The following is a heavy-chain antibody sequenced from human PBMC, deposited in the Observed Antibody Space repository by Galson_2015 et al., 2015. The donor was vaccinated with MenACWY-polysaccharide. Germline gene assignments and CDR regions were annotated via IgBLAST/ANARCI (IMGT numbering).Heavy chain of an antibody. CDR2: ISAYNGNT. CDR3: ARDRKGGYSYGFRHYYGMDV. CDR1: GYTFTSYG. V-gene: IGHV1-18*01. Sequence: SVKVSCKASGYTFTSYGISWVRQAPGQGLEWMGWISAYNGNTNYAQKLQGRVTMTTDTSTSTAYMELRSLRSDDTAVYYCARDRKGGYSYGFRHYYGMDVWGQGTTVTVSS. J-gene: IGHJ6*02. D-gene: IGHD5-18*01.